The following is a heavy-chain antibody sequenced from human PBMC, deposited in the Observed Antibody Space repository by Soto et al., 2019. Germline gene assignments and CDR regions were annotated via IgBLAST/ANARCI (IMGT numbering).Heavy chain of an antibody. CDR1: GFTFRSFT. J-gene: IGHJ5*02. CDR2: ISSNSAYI. Sequence: GGSLRLSCAASGFTFRSFTMNWVRQAPGKGLEWVSTISSNSAYIYYTDALRGRFTISRDNAKNSLHLQMNSLRAEDTAVYYCTRDESRDSSARGWFDPWGPGTLVTVSS. D-gene: IGHD6-13*01. CDR3: TRDESRDSSARGWFDP. V-gene: IGHV3-21*01.